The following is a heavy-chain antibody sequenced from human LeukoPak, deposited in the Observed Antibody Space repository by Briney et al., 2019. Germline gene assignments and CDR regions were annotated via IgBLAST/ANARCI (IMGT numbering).Heavy chain of an antibody. CDR3: ARDVGEYCSSVSCYASDY. D-gene: IGHD2-2*01. Sequence: SETLSLTCTVSGGSISSSSYYWGWIRQPPGKGLEWIESIYYSGSTYYNPSLKSRVTISVDTSKNQFSLKLSSVTAADTAVYYCARDVGEYCSSVSCYASDYWGQGTLVTVSS. CDR2: IYYSGST. V-gene: IGHV4-39*07. J-gene: IGHJ4*02. CDR1: GGSISSSSYY.